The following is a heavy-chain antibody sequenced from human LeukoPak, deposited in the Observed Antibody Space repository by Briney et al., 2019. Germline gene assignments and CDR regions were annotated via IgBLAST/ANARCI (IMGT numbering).Heavy chain of an antibody. J-gene: IGHJ4*02. CDR2: INPNSGGT. Sequence: GASVKVSCKASGYTFTGYYMHWVRQAPGQGLEWMGWINPNSGGTNYAQKFQGRVTMTRDTSISTAYMELSSLRSEDTAVYYCARGLGRYYYDSSGYYDYWGQGTLVTVSS. CDR1: GYTFTGYY. D-gene: IGHD3-22*01. V-gene: IGHV1-2*02. CDR3: ARGLGRYYYDSSGYYDY.